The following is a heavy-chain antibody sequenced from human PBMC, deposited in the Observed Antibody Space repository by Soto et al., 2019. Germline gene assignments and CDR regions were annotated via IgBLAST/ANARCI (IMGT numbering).Heavy chain of an antibody. Sequence: SETLSLTCTVSSGSISTYYWSWIRQPPGKGLEWIGYIYYTGSTNYNPSLKTRVAISMDTSKNQFSLNLSSVTAADTAVYYCARGGQYGDYFPFDYWGQGTLVTVSS. D-gene: IGHD4-17*01. CDR3: ARGGQYGDYFPFDY. CDR2: IYYTGST. V-gene: IGHV4-59*01. CDR1: SGSISTYY. J-gene: IGHJ4*02.